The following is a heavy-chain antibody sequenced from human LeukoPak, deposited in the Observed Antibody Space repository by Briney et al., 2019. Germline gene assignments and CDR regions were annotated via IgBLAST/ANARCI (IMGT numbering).Heavy chain of an antibody. CDR3: ARSYYYDSRIDP. D-gene: IGHD3-22*01. J-gene: IGHJ5*02. CDR1: GGSISSGDYY. CDR2: MYYSGST. Sequence: PSETLSLTCTVSGGSISSGDYYWSWIRQPPGKGLEWIAYMYYSGSTYYNPSLKSRVTMSADTSKNQLSLKLSSVIAADTAVYYCARSYYYDSRIDPWGQGILVTVSS. V-gene: IGHV4-30-4*01.